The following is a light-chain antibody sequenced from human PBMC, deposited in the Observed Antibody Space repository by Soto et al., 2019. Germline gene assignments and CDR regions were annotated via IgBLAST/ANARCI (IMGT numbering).Light chain of an antibody. CDR1: SSDVGSYNL. CDR2: EVS. CDR3: CSDAGSMV. J-gene: IGLJ3*02. Sequence: QSALTQPASVSGSPGHSITISCTGTSSDVGSYNLVSWYQQHPGKAPKLMIYEVSKRHSGVSNRFSGSKSGNTASLTISGLQAEDEADYYCCSDAGSMVFGGGTKLTVL. V-gene: IGLV2-23*02.